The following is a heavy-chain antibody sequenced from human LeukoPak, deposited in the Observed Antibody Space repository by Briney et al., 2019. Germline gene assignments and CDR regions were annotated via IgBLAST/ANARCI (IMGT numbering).Heavy chain of an antibody. D-gene: IGHD3-3*01. CDR1: GYTLTKLS. V-gene: IGHV1-24*01. J-gene: IGHJ4*02. Sequence: ASVKVSCKVSGYTLTKLSMHWVRQAPGKGLEWMGGFDPEDGETIYAQKFQGRLTMTEDASTDTAYMELSSLRSEDTAVYYRARVREWEEISGAIPDYFDYWGQGTLVTVSS. CDR3: ARVREWEEISGAIPDYFDY. CDR2: FDPEDGET.